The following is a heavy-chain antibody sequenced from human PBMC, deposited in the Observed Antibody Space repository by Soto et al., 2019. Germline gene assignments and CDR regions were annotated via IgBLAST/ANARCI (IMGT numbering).Heavy chain of an antibody. V-gene: IGHV4-34*01. CDR3: ARGRAVARVYYYYYYMDV. CDR2: INHSGST. Sequence: PSETLSLTCAVYGGSFSGYYWSWIRQPPGKGLEWIGEINHSGSTNYNPSLKSRVTISVDTSKNQFSLKLSSVTAADTAVYYCARGRAVARVYYYYYYMDVWGKGTTVTVSS. CDR1: GGSFSGYY. D-gene: IGHD2-15*01. J-gene: IGHJ6*03.